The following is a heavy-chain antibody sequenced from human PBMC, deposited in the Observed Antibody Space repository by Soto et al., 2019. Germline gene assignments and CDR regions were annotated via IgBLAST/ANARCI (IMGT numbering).Heavy chain of an antibody. Sequence: QVQLQESGPGLVKPSETLSLTCTVSGGSISSSYWSWIRQPPGRGLKWIGYISYSGSTNYNPSLKSRVTISVDTSKNQFSLKLTSVTAADTAVYYCARPGVYDFGWVYWGQGTLVTVSS. CDR3: ARPGVYDFGWVY. V-gene: IGHV4-59*08. D-gene: IGHD5-12*01. CDR1: GGSISSSY. CDR2: ISYSGST. J-gene: IGHJ4*02.